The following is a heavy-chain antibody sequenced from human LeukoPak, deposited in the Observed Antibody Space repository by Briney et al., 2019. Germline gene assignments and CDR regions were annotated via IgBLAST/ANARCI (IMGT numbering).Heavy chain of an antibody. CDR2: IYYSGST. V-gene: IGHV4-39*07. Sequence: AETLSLTCTVSGGSISSSSYYWGWIRQPPGKGLEWIGSIYYSGSTNYNPSLKSRVTISVDTSKNQFSLKLSSVTAADTAVYYCARLTGYYRSSYDYWGQGTLVTVSS. CDR1: GGSISSSSYY. J-gene: IGHJ4*02. D-gene: IGHD3-9*01. CDR3: ARLTGYYRSSYDY.